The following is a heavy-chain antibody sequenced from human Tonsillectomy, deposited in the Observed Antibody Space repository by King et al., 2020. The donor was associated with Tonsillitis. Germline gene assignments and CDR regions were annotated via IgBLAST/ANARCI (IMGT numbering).Heavy chain of an antibody. CDR2: ISSSSSYI. CDR1: GFTFSSYS. CDR3: ARDQDTGMVLFGLTGGMDV. Sequence: VQLVESGGGLVKPGGSLRLSCAASGFTFSSYSMNWVRQAPGKGLEWVSSISSSSSYIYYADSVKGRFTISRDNAKNSLYLQMNSLRAEDTAVYYCARDQDTGMVLFGLTGGMDVWGQGTTVTVSS. J-gene: IGHJ6*02. D-gene: IGHD5-18*01. V-gene: IGHV3-21*01.